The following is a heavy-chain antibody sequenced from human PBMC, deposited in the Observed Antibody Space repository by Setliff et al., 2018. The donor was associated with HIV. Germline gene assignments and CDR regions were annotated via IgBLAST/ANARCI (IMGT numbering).Heavy chain of an antibody. CDR1: GYNFDSFA. CDR3: GRARYGGFDH. CDR2: ISGYNGQT. V-gene: IGHV1-18*01. Sequence: ASVKVSCKASGYNFDSFAVIWVRQAPGQGLEWMGWISGYNGQTKDAQKFQGRLIMTTDTATSTSYMEMRSLRSDDTAIYHCGRARYGGFDHWGQGSLVTVSS. D-gene: IGHD3-16*01. J-gene: IGHJ4*02.